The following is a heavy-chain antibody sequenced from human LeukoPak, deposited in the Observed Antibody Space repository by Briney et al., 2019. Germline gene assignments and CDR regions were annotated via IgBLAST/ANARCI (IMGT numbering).Heavy chain of an antibody. CDR3: AKERNLEIAVAGTIFDY. V-gene: IGHV3-66*01. Sequence: PGGSLRPSCAASGFTVNSYYMGWVRQAPGKGLEWVLVIYSGGDTYYADSVKGRFTISRDNPKNMIYLEMSSLKAEDTAVYYCAKERNLEIAVAGTIFDYWGQGTLVTVSS. J-gene: IGHJ4*02. D-gene: IGHD6-19*01. CDR2: IYSGGDT. CDR1: GFTVNSYY.